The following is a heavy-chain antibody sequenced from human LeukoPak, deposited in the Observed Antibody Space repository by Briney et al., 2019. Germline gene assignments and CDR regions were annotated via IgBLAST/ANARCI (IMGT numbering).Heavy chain of an antibody. CDR3: ARGRDDFWSGKSMDV. CDR2: LYSSGNT. D-gene: IGHD3-3*01. V-gene: IGHV4-61*02. CDR1: GDSVSSTS. Sequence: PSETLSLTCSVSGDSVSSTSSVWTWVRQPAGGGLEWIGRLYSSGNTNYNPSLSSRVSISVATSKNQFSLGLTFVTAADTAIYYCARGRDDFWSGKSMDVWGKGTTVVVSS. J-gene: IGHJ6*04.